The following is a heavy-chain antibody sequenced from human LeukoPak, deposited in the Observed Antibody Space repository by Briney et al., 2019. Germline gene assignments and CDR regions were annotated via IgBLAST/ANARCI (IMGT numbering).Heavy chain of an antibody. CDR3: ARTIVVADY. V-gene: IGHV3-23*01. J-gene: IGHJ4*02. CDR2: ISGSGGST. D-gene: IGHD1-26*01. CDR1: GFTFSSYA. Sequence: QPGGSLRPSCAASGFTFSSYAMSWVRQAPGEGLEWVSAISGSGGSTYYADSVKGRFTISRDNSKNTLYLQMNSLRAEDTAVYYCARTIVVADYWGQGTLVTVSS.